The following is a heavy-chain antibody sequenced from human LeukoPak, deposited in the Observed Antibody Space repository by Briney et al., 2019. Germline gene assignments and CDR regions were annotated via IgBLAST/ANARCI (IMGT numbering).Heavy chain of an antibody. CDR1: GFTFSSYW. D-gene: IGHD3-10*01. V-gene: IGHV3-74*01. Sequence: PGGSLRLSCAAAGFTFSSYWMHWVRQAPGKGLVWVSRIKSDGSSTTYADSVKGRFTISRDNARNSLYLQMDSLRAEDTAVYYCARLYGSGSYHFDHWGQGILVTVSA. CDR2: IKSDGSST. CDR3: ARLYGSGSYHFDH. J-gene: IGHJ4*02.